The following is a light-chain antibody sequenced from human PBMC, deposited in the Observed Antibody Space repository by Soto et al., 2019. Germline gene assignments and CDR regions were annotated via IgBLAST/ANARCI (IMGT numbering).Light chain of an antibody. CDR2: KAS. CDR3: QHYNTYPPT. V-gene: IGKV1-5*03. CDR1: QSISSW. Sequence: DIQMTQSPSTLSASVGDRVTITCRASQSISSWLAWYQHKPGKAPNLLIYKASSLESGVPSRFRGSGSGTEFTLTISSLQPDDFATYYCQHYNTYPPTFGGGTKVEIK. J-gene: IGKJ4*01.